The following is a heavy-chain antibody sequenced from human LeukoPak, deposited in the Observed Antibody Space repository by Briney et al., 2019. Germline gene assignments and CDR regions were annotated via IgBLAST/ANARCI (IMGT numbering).Heavy chain of an antibody. V-gene: IGHV3-30*04. D-gene: IGHD3-10*01. CDR3: ARDVSNYYGSGSYYTSNYFDY. J-gene: IGHJ4*02. CDR1: GFTFSSYA. CDR2: ISYDGSNK. Sequence: PGGSLRLSCAASGFTFSSYAMRWVRQAPGKGLEWVAVISYDGSNKYYADSVKGRVTISRDNSKNTLYLQMNSLRAEDTAVYYCARDVSNYYGSGSYYTSNYFDYWGQGTLVTVSS.